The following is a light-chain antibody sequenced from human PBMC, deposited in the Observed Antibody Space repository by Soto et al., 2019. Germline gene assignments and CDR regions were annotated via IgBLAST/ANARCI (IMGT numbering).Light chain of an antibody. CDR3: GTWDSSLSAVL. V-gene: IGLV1-51*01. CDR2: DND. CDR1: SSNIGSNY. J-gene: IGLJ2*01. Sequence: QSVLTQPPSVSAAPGQTVTISCSGSSSNIGSNYVSWYQQLPGTAPKLLIYDNDKRPSGIPDRFSGSKSGTSATLTITGLQTGDEADYYCGTWDSSLSAVLFGGGTKLTVL.